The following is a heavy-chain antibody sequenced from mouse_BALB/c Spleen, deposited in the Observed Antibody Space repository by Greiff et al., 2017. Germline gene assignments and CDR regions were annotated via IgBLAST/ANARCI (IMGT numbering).Heavy chain of an antibody. CDR3: NARLRLRYYFDY. CDR2: IDPENGDT. D-gene: IGHD1-2*01. J-gene: IGHJ2*01. V-gene: IGHV14-4*02. CDR1: GFNIKDYY. Sequence: VQLQQSGAELVRSGASVKLSCTASGFNIKDYYMHWVQQRPEQGLEWIGWIDPENGDTEYAPKFQGKATMTADTSSNTAYLQLSSLTSEDTAVYYCNARLRLRYYFDYWGQGTTLTVSS.